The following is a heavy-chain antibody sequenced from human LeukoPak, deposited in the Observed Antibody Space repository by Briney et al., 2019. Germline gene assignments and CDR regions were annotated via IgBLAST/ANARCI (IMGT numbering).Heavy chain of an antibody. CDR3: ARGITIFGVVTSYYYYYMDV. D-gene: IGHD3-3*01. V-gene: IGHV1-8*03. CDR1: GYAFTSYD. Sequence: ASVKVSCKASGYAFTSYDINWVRQATGQGLEWMGWMNPNSGNTGYAQKFQGRVTITRNTSISTAYMELSSLRSEDTAVYYCARGITIFGVVTSYYYYYMDVWGKGTTVTVSS. J-gene: IGHJ6*03. CDR2: MNPNSGNT.